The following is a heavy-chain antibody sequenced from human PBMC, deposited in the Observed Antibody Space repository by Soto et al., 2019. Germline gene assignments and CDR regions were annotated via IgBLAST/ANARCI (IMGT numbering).Heavy chain of an antibody. Sequence: ASGKVSCKVSGYTLTELSMHWVRQAPGKGLEWMGGFDPEDGETIYAQKFQGRVTMTEDTSTDTAYMELSSLRSEDTAVYYCATDPDSYDSPHAIWGQGTMVTVSS. D-gene: IGHD5-12*01. V-gene: IGHV1-24*01. CDR3: ATDPDSYDSPHAI. CDR2: FDPEDGET. J-gene: IGHJ3*02. CDR1: GYTLTELS.